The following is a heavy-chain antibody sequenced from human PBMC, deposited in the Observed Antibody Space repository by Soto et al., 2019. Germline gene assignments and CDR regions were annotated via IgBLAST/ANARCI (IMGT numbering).Heavy chain of an antibody. J-gene: IGHJ4*02. CDR1: GFTFSSYA. Sequence: EVQLLESGGGLVQPGGSLRLSCAASGFTFSSYAMSWVRQAPGKGLEWFSAISGRGGSTYFGDSVKGRFTISRDNSKNTLYLKMNNLRAEETAVYYCAKDLDRLKYSRNPPLHPGYPIDYWGQGTLVTVSS. D-gene: IGHD6-6*01. CDR2: ISGRGGST. V-gene: IGHV3-23*01. CDR3: AKDLDRLKYSRNPPLHPGYPIDY.